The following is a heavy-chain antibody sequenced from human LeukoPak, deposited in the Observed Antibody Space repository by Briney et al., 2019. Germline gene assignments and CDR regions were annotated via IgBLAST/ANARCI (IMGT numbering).Heavy chain of an antibody. CDR1: GYSSTSYW. CDR3: ASSNDYGDYQSDY. J-gene: IGHJ4*02. CDR2: IYPGDSDT. Sequence: GESLKISCKGSGYSSTSYWIGWVRQMPGKGLEWMGIIYPGDSDTRHSPSFQGQVTISADKSISTAYLQWSSLKASDTAMYYCASSNDYGDYQSDYWGQGTLVTVSP. V-gene: IGHV5-51*01. D-gene: IGHD4-17*01.